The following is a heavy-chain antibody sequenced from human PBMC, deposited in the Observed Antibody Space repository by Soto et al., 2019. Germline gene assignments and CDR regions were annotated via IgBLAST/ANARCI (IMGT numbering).Heavy chain of an antibody. D-gene: IGHD6-6*01. CDR3: ARDRVREYYSTSSYGSGAFDI. Sequence: QVQLVQSGAEVKKPGSSVKVSCKASGGTFSTYAINWVRQAPGQGLEWMGGIIPIFGTANYAHKFQGRVTITADKSTSTAYMELNSLRSEDTAVYYCARDRVREYYSTSSYGSGAFDIWGQGTMVTVSS. CDR2: IIPIFGTA. V-gene: IGHV1-69*06. J-gene: IGHJ3*02. CDR1: GGTFSTYA.